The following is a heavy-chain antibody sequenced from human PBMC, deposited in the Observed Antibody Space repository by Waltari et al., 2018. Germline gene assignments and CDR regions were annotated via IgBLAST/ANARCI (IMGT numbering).Heavy chain of an antibody. CDR1: GYTFTGYY. D-gene: IGHD3-9*01. Sequence: QVQLVQSGAEVKKPGASVKVSCKASGYTFTGYYMHWVRQAPGQGLEWMGRSNPSGGGTSYAQKFQGRVTMTRDTSISTAYMELSRLRCDDTAVYYCAGGDLLRMRDAFDIWGQGTMVTVSS. CDR3: AGGDLLRMRDAFDI. V-gene: IGHV1-2*06. J-gene: IGHJ3*02. CDR2: SNPSGGGT.